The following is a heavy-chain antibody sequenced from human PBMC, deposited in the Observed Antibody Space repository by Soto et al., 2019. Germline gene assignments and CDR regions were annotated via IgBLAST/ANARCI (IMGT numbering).Heavy chain of an antibody. J-gene: IGHJ4*02. D-gene: IGHD3-16*01. Sequence: EVQLVESGGGLVQPGGSLRLSCVASGFTVSTKYMSWVRQAPGKGLEWVSVIYSGGSTFYADSVRGRFTISRDNSKNTVNLQMNSLRAEVTAVYYCARDPWAADYWGQGTLVTVSS. CDR3: ARDPWAADY. V-gene: IGHV3-66*01. CDR1: GFTVSTKY. CDR2: IYSGGST.